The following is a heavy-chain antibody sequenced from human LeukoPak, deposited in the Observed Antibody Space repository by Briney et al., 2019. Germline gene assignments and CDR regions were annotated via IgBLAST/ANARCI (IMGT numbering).Heavy chain of an antibody. CDR1: GYTFASYD. CDR2: MNPNSGNT. V-gene: IGHV1-8*01. D-gene: IGHD5-18*01. J-gene: IGHJ4*02. CDR3: ARGRYSYGYFPVY. Sequence: ASVKVSCKASGYTFASYDINWVRQATGQGLEWMGWMNPNSGNTGYAQKFQGRVTMTRNTSISTAYMELSSLRSEDTAVYYCARGRYSYGYFPVYWGQGTLVTVSS.